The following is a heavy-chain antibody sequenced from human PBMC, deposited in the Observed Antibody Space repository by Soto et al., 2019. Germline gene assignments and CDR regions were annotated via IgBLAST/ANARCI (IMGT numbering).Heavy chain of an antibody. V-gene: IGHV1-3*01. Sequence: QVQLVQSGAEVKKPGASVKVSCKASGYTFTSYAMHWVRQAPGQRLEWMGWINAGNGNTKYSQKFQGRVTITRDTSASTAYMELSSLRSEDAAVYYCARDMDYDILTGYYWGQGTLVTVSS. CDR3: ARDMDYDILTGYY. D-gene: IGHD3-9*01. J-gene: IGHJ4*02. CDR1: GYTFTSYA. CDR2: INAGNGNT.